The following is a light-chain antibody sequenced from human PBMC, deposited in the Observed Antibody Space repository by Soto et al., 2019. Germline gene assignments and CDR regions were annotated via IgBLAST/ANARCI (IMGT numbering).Light chain of an antibody. CDR2: DDS. CDR1: NIGSET. J-gene: IGLJ3*02. Sequence: SYELTQPPSVSVAPGQTARITCGGNNIGSETVHWYQQKPGQAPVLVVYDDSDRPSGIPERFSGSNSGNTATLTISRVEAGDEADYYCQVWDSSINHPSWVFGGGTKLTVL. CDR3: QVWDSSINHPSWV. V-gene: IGLV3-21*02.